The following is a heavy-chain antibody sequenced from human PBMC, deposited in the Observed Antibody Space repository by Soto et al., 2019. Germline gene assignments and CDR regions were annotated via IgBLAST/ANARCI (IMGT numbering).Heavy chain of an antibody. CDR2: IYYSGST. D-gene: IGHD3-16*02. V-gene: IGHV4-30-4*01. CDR3: RAGSYRRYYFDY. CDR1: GGSISSGDYY. Sequence: SETLSLTCTVSGGSISSGDYYWSWIRQPPGKGLEWIGYIYYSGSTYYNPSLKSRVTISVDTSKNQFSRKLSSVTAADTAVYYCRAGSYRRYYFDYWGQGTLVTVSS. J-gene: IGHJ4*02.